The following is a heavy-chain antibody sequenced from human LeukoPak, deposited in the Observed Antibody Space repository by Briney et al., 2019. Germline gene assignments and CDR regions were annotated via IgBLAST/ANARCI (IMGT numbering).Heavy chain of an antibody. CDR2: IKQDGREK. Sequence: PGGSLRLSCAASGFTFSSYWMSWVRQAPGKGLEWVADIKQDGREKYYVDSVKGRFTISRDNAKNSLYLQMNSLRAEDTAVYYCARETQGSGSLSYYYYYYGMDVWGQGTTVTVSS. V-gene: IGHV3-7*05. CDR3: ARETQGSGSLSYYYYYYGMDV. J-gene: IGHJ6*02. D-gene: IGHD3-10*01. CDR1: GFTFSSYW.